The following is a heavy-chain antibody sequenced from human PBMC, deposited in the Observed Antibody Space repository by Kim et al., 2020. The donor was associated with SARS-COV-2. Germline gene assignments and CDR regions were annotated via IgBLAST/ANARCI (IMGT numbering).Heavy chain of an antibody. D-gene: IGHD6-19*01. CDR2: INHSGST. J-gene: IGHJ4*02. Sequence: SETLSLTCAVYGGSFSGYYWSWIRQPPGKGLEWIGEINHSGSTNYNPSLKSRVTISVDTSKNQFSLKLSSVTAADTAVYYCARRGSDRRIPSSGWYHYWGQGTLVTVSS. CDR3: ARRGSDRRIPSSGWYHY. CDR1: GGSFSGYY. V-gene: IGHV4-34*01.